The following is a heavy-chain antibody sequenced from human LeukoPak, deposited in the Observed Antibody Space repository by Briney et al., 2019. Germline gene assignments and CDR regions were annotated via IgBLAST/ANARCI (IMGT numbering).Heavy chain of an antibody. CDR1: GGSFSGYY. Sequence: SETLSLTCAVYGGSFSGYYWSWIRQPPGKGLEWIGEINHSGSTNYNPSLKSRVTTSVDTFKNQFSLKLSSVTAADTAVYYCARCGSGYYYDFDYWGQGTLVTVSS. J-gene: IGHJ4*02. D-gene: IGHD3-22*01. V-gene: IGHV4-34*01. CDR2: INHSGST. CDR3: ARCGSGYYYDFDY.